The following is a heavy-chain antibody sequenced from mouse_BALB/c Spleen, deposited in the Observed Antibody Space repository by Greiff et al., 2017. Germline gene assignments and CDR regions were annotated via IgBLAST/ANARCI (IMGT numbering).Heavy chain of an antibody. CDR3: ARGGTTVVAPFDY. Sequence: VQLVESGPGLVAPSQSLSITCTVSGFSLTSYGVHWVHQPPGKGLEWLGVIWAGGSTNYNSALMSRLSISKDNSKSQVFLKMNSLQTDDTAMYYCARGGTTVVAPFDYWGQGTTLTVSS. D-gene: IGHD1-1*01. V-gene: IGHV2-9*02. CDR2: IWAGGST. J-gene: IGHJ2*01. CDR1: GFSLTSYG.